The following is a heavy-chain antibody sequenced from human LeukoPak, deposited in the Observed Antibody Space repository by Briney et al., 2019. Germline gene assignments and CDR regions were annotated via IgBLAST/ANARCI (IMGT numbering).Heavy chain of an antibody. J-gene: IGHJ4*02. CDR2: ISSAGRNT. V-gene: IGHV3-23*01. D-gene: IGHD2-21*01. CDR3: GTEVNSHGEIFAY. CDR1: GFTFSSYA. Sequence: GSLRLSCAASGFTFSSYAMHWVRQAPGKGLEWVSTISSAGRNTNYADSVRGRFTISRDDSKNTLSLQVSSLKAKDPVIYYWGTEVNSHGEIFAYCAEEVQVTVSS.